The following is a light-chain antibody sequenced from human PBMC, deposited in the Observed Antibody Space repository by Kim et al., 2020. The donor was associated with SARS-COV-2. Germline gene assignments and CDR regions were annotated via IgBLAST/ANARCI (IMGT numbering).Light chain of an antibody. V-gene: IGLV1-44*01. J-gene: IGLJ2*01. Sequence: GQSVTISTSGSGSNIGGKSVSWYQQLPGTAPNLLIYRSDERPSGFPDRFSGSKSGTSASVAISGLQSEDEADYYCAVWDDSLNGVLFGGGTQLTVL. CDR1: GSNIGGKS. CDR3: AVWDDSLNGVL. CDR2: RSD.